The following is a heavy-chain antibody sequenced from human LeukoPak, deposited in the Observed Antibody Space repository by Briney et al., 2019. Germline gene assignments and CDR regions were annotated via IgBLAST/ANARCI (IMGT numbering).Heavy chain of an antibody. CDR3: AKEGYGSGSYYPVDY. J-gene: IGHJ4*02. Sequence: GGSLRLSCAASGFTFDDYAMHWVRQAPGKGLEWVSGISWNSGSIGYADSVKGQFTISRDNAKNSLYLQMNSLRAEDTALYYCAKEGYGSGSYYPVDYWGQGTLVTVSS. CDR2: ISWNSGSI. CDR1: GFTFDDYA. V-gene: IGHV3-9*01. D-gene: IGHD3-10*01.